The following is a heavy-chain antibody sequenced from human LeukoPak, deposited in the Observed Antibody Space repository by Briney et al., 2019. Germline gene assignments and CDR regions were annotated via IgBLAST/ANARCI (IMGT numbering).Heavy chain of an antibody. J-gene: IGHJ4*02. CDR3: AKDLFLGGYGDSCFDY. Sequence: PGRSLRLSCAASGFTFSSYGMHWVRQAPGKGLEWVAVISYDGSNKYYADSVKGRFTISRDNSKNTLYLQMNSLRAEDTAVYYCAKDLFLGGYGDSCFDYWGQGTLVTVSS. CDR1: GFTFSSYG. D-gene: IGHD4-17*01. V-gene: IGHV3-30*18. CDR2: ISYDGSNK.